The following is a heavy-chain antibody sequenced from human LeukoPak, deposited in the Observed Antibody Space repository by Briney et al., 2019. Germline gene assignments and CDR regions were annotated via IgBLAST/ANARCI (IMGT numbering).Heavy chain of an antibody. D-gene: IGHD6-19*01. CDR3: AREAGGYSSNYAPFGY. Sequence: GASVKVSCKASGFSFTSYGITWVRQAPGQGLEWMGWISAYNGNTNYAQKLQGRVTMTTDTSTSTAYMELRSLRSDDTAVYYCAREAGGYSSNYAPFGYWGQGTLVTVSS. J-gene: IGHJ4*02. V-gene: IGHV1-18*01. CDR2: ISAYNGNT. CDR1: GFSFTSYG.